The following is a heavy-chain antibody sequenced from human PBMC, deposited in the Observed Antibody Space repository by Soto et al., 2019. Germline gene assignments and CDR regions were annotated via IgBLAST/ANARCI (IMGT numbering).Heavy chain of an antibody. CDR3: ARGPRDHFYYDSSDYARSSGAFDL. Sequence: QVQLVQSGAEVKKPGSSVKVSCKASGGTLSDYAFSWVRQAPGQGLEWMGGIIPIFGSANYAQKLQGRVTITADESTKTAYMELSSLRSEDTAVYYCARGPRDHFYYDSSDYARSSGAFDLWGQGTMVTVSS. CDR2: IIPIFGSA. J-gene: IGHJ3*01. D-gene: IGHD3-22*01. V-gene: IGHV1-69*12. CDR1: GGTLSDYA.